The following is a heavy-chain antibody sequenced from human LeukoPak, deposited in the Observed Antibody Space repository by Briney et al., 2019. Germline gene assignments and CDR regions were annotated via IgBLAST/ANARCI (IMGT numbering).Heavy chain of an antibody. CDR1: GGSISSGGYY. CDR2: IYYSGST. CDR3: ARLVRSPYYYGMDV. J-gene: IGHJ6*02. V-gene: IGHV4-31*03. D-gene: IGHD2-2*01. Sequence: SETLSLTCTVSGGSISSGGYYWSWIRQHPGKGLEWIGYIYYSGSTYYNPSLKSRVTISVDTSKNQFSLKLSSVTAADTAVYYCARLVRSPYYYGMDVWGQGATVTVSS.